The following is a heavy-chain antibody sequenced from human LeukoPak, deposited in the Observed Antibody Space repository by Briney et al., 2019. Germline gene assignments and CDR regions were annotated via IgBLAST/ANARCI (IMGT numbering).Heavy chain of an antibody. CDR2: MKPNSGNT. V-gene: IGHV1-8*01. J-gene: IGHJ5*02. D-gene: IGHD3-9*01. CDR1: GYTFTSYD. CDR3: ARRRRLLTSNWFDP. Sequence: GSVKVSCKASGYTFTSYDIDWVRQAPGQGLEWMGWMKPNSGNTVYAQKLQGRVTMTSNTSISTAYMELSSLRSEDSAVYYCARRRRLLTSNWFDPWGQGTLVTISS.